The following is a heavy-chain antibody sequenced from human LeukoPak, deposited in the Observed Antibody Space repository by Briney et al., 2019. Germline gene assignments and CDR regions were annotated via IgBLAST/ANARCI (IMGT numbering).Heavy chain of an antibody. Sequence: GGSLRLSCAAFGYTFSSYSMNWVRQAPGKGLEWVSYISSRSSTTYYADSVKGRFTISRDNAKNSLYLQMNSLRAEDTAVYYCARDSGVGASVRNWFDPWGQGTLVTVSS. D-gene: IGHD1-26*01. J-gene: IGHJ5*02. V-gene: IGHV3-48*01. CDR3: ARDSGVGASVRNWFDP. CDR2: ISSRSSTT. CDR1: GYTFSSYS.